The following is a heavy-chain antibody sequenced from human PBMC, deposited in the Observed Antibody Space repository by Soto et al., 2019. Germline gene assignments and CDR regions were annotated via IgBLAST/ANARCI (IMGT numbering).Heavy chain of an antibody. CDR1: GDSIYTVDYF. D-gene: IGHD2-15*01. J-gene: IGHJ5*01. CDR3: ARGRYCLTGRCFPNWFDS. V-gene: IGHV4-30-4*01. CDR2: IYKSATT. Sequence: NPSETLSLTCSVSGDSIYTVDYFWAWIRQPPGQALEYIGYIYKSATTYYNPSFESRVAISLETSKSQFSLNGTSVTAADTAVYFCARGRYCLTGRCFPNWFDSWGQGTLVTVSS.